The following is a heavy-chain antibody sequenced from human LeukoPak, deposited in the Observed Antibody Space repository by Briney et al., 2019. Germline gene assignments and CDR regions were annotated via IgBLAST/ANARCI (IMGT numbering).Heavy chain of an antibody. CDR3: ARVHCSSTSCYRFDP. CDR1: GGSISSGDYY. CDR2: IYYSGST. J-gene: IGHJ5*02. V-gene: IGHV4-30-4*08. Sequence: SQTLSLTCSVSGGSISSGDYYWTWIRQPPGKGLEWIGYIYYSGSTYYNPSLKSRVIISVDTSKNQFSLKLSSVTAADTAVYFCARVHCSSTSCYRFDPWGQGNLVTVSS. D-gene: IGHD2-2*01.